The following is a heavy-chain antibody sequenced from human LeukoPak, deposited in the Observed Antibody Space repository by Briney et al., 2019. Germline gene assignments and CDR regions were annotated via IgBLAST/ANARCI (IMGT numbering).Heavy chain of an antibody. J-gene: IGHJ2*01. CDR2: IYTSGST. CDR1: GGSISSGSYY. Sequence: SETLSLTCTVSGGSISSGSYYWSWIRQPAGKGLEWIGRIYTSGSTNCNPSLKSRVTISVDTSKNQFSLKLSSVTAADTAVYYCARDSLGYWYFDLWGRGTLVTVSS. CDR3: ARDSLGYWYFDL. V-gene: IGHV4-61*02.